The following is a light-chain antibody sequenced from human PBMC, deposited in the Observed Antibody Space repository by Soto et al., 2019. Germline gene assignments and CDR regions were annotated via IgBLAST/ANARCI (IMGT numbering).Light chain of an antibody. CDR2: EVN. J-gene: IGLJ1*01. V-gene: IGLV2-8*01. CDR3: RSYAGSNNLGV. CDR1: SSDVGGYKY. Sequence: QSALTQPPSASGSPGQSVTISCTGTSSDVGGYKYVSWYQQHPGKAPELRIFEVNKRPSGVPDRFSGSKSGNTASLAVSGLQAEDGADYYCRSYAGSNNLGVFGTGTKVTVL.